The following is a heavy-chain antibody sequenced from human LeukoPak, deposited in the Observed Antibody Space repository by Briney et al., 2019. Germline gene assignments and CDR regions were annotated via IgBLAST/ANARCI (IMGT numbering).Heavy chain of an antibody. Sequence: PSETLSLTCTVSGGSISSYYWSWIRQPPGKGMEWIGYIYYSGSTNYNPSLKSRVTISVDTSKNQFSLKLSSVTAADTAVYYCARDCSGGSCYDYWGQGTLVTVSS. CDR1: GGSISSYY. CDR3: ARDCSGGSCYDY. V-gene: IGHV4-59*01. CDR2: IYYSGST. D-gene: IGHD2-15*01. J-gene: IGHJ4*02.